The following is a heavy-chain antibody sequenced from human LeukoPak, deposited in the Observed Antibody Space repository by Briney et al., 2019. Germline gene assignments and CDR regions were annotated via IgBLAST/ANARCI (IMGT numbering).Heavy chain of an antibody. D-gene: IGHD2-15*01. CDR3: ARGRVAYSAYYFDY. V-gene: IGHV4-59*01. J-gene: IGHJ4*02. CDR1: GDSITNYF. CDR2: IYYTGNT. Sequence: SETLSLTCTVSGDSITNYFWSWIRQPPGKGLEWIGYIYYTGNTNYKPSLKSRVTMSVDTSTNQLSLRLRSVTAADTAVYYCARGRVAYSAYYFDYWGRGTLVTVSS.